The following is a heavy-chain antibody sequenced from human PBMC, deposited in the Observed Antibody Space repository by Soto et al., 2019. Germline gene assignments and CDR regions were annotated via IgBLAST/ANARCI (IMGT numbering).Heavy chain of an antibody. CDR1: GFSLSTSGVG. CDR2: IYWDNAK. CDR3: VHLQLRPFLSDY. Sequence: QITLKESGPTLVKPTQTLTLPCTFSGFSLSTSGVGVAWVRQPPGKALEWLALIYWDNAKHYSPSLKSRLTVTKDTSRNQVVLTMTNMDPVDTATYYCVHLQLRPFLSDYWGQGTLVTVAS. D-gene: IGHD6-13*01. J-gene: IGHJ4*02. V-gene: IGHV2-5*02.